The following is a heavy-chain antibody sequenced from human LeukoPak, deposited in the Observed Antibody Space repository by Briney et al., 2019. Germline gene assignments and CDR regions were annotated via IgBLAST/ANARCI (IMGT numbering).Heavy chain of an antibody. CDR1: GFSFSNYG. D-gene: IGHD2/OR15-2a*01. CDR3: ARVGYYGYYYYMDV. J-gene: IGHJ6*03. V-gene: IGHV3-30*02. CDR2: IRFDGTDE. Sequence: GGSLRLSCAASGFSFSNYGMHWVRQAPGKGLEWVAFIRFDGTDEFYADSVKGRFTISRDNSKNTLYLQMNSLRAEDTAVYYCARVGYYGYYYYMDVWGKGTTVTISS.